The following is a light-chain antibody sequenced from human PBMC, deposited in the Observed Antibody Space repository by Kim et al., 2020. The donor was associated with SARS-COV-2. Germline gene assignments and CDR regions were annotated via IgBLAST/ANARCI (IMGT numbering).Light chain of an antibody. V-gene: IGKV2-30*01. CDR2: KVS. CDR1: QSLVYSEGNTY. CDR3: MQGTHWPFT. Sequence: PASIYCRSSQSLVYSEGNTYLNWFHQRPGKSPRRLIYKVSNRDSGVPDRFSGSGSGTDFTLQISRVEAEDVGVYYCMQGTHWPFTFGPGTKVDIK. J-gene: IGKJ3*01.